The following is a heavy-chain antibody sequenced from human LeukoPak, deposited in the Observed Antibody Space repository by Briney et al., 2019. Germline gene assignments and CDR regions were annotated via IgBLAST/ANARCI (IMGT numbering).Heavy chain of an antibody. CDR3: ARAPGSLVSIAARPYYFDY. Sequence: GGSLRLSCAACGFTFSNYAMTWLPQAPGKGLEGVSIINGAGGATYYAASVKGRFAISRDNSKNTLYLQINSLRAEDTAVYYCARAPGSLVSIAARPYYFDYWGQGSLVTVPS. J-gene: IGHJ4*02. CDR2: INGAGGAT. V-gene: IGHV3-23*01. D-gene: IGHD6-6*01. CDR1: GFTFSNYA.